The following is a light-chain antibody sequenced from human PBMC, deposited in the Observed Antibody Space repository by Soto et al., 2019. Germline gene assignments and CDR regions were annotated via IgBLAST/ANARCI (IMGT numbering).Light chain of an antibody. CDR3: QSYDSSLSGSVV. Sequence: QSVLTQPPSVSGAPGQRVNISCTGSSSNIGAGYDVHWYQQLPVTAPKLLIYGNSNRPSGVPDRFSVSKSGTSASLAITGLQAEDEADYYCQSYDSSLSGSVVFGGGTKVTVL. CDR2: GNS. CDR1: SSNIGAGYD. V-gene: IGLV1-40*01. J-gene: IGLJ2*01.